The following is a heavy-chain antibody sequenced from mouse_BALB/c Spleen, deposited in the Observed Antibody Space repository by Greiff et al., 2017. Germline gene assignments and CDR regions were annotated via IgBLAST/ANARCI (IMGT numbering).Heavy chain of an antibody. V-gene: IGHV1-69*02. Sequence: VQLQQPGAELVKPGASVKLSCKASGYTFTSYWMHWVKQRPGQGLEWIGEIDPSDSYTNYNQKFKGKATLTVDKSSSTAYMQLSSLTSEDSAVYYCARIGSPYYFDYWGQGTTLTVSS. CDR2: IDPSDSYT. CDR1: GYTFTSYW. D-gene: IGHD2-2*01. CDR3: ARIGSPYYFDY. J-gene: IGHJ2*01.